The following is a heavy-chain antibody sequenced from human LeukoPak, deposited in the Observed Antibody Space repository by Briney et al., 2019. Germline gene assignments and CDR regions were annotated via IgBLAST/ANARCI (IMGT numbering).Heavy chain of an antibody. V-gene: IGHV3-23*01. CDR2: ISGSGGST. Sequence: PGGSLRLSCVASGFTFSSYAMNWVRQAPGKGLKWVSAISGSGGSTYYADSVKGRFTISRDNSKNTLYLQMNSLRAEDTAVYYCAIEEGAYYGSGTYFDYWGRGTLVTVSS. CDR1: GFTFSSYA. D-gene: IGHD3-10*01. CDR3: AIEEGAYYGSGTYFDY. J-gene: IGHJ4*02.